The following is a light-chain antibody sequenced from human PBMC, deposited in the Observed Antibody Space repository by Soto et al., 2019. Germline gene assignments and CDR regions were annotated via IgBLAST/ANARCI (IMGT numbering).Light chain of an antibody. Sequence: QLVLTQSPSASAYLGASVKLTCTLSSGHSSYAIAWHQQQPEKGPRYLMKLNSDGSHSKGDGIPDRFSGSSSGAERYLTISSLQSEDEADYYFQSWGAGSPFGGGTKLTVL. CDR1: SGHSSYA. J-gene: IGLJ2*01. CDR3: QSWGAGSP. CDR2: LNSDGSH. V-gene: IGLV4-69*01.